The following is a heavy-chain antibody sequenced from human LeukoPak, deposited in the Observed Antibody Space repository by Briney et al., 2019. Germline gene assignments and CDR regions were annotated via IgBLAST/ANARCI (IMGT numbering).Heavy chain of an antibody. CDR1: GFTFNNYG. CDR2: ISYDGRNI. V-gene: IGHV3-30*18. D-gene: IGHD2-2*01. Sequence: PGKSLRLSCAASGFTFNNYGMHWVRQAPDKGLEWVAVISYDGRNIHYPDSVKGRFTISRDISTDTLWLQMDSLRTEDTAVYYCAKGPLRGTAAAIDYWGQGTLVTVSS. J-gene: IGHJ4*02. CDR3: AKGPLRGTAAAIDY.